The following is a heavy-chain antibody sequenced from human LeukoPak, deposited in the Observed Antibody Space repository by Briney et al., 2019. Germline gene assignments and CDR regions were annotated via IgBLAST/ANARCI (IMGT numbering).Heavy chain of an antibody. CDR1: GFTFSSYW. D-gene: IGHD2-15*01. V-gene: IGHV3-7*01. CDR3: ARDLSSWLGGPFDY. J-gene: IGHJ4*02. Sequence: GGSLRLSCAASGFTFSSYWMSWVRQPPGKGLEWGANINQDGSDKYYVESVKGRFTISRDNAKNSLYLQMNSLRAEDTAVYYCARDLSSWLGGPFDYWGQGTLVTVSS. CDR2: INQDGSDK.